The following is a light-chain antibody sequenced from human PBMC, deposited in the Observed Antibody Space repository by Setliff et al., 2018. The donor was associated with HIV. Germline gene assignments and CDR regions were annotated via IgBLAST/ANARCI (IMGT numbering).Light chain of an antibody. Sequence: SVLAQPASVSGSPGQSITISCIGTSSDVATYNYVSWYQQHPGKAPKLIIYEVRNRPSSVSNRFSGSKSGITASLTISGLQAEDEAEYYCSSYTTSSTWVFGGGTKATVL. V-gene: IGLV2-14*01. CDR1: SSDVATYNY. CDR2: EVR. J-gene: IGLJ3*02. CDR3: SSYTTSSTWV.